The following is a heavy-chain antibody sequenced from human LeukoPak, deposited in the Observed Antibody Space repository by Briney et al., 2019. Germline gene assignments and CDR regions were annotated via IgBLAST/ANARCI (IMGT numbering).Heavy chain of an antibody. D-gene: IGHD3-22*01. CDR1: GSRFTSYS. V-gene: IGHV5-51*01. J-gene: IGHJ4*02. CDR2: IYPGDSDP. CDR3: ARHLFDSSGYYLDY. Sequence: GESLKISCKGSGSRFTSYSIGWVRQMPGKGLEWMGIIYPGDSDPRYSPSFQGQVTISADKSISTAYLQWSSLKASDTATYYCARHLFDSSGYYLDYWGQGTLVTVSS.